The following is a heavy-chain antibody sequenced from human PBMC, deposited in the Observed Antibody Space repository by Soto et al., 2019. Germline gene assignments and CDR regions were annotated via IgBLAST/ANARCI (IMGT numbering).Heavy chain of an antibody. D-gene: IGHD2-2*01. V-gene: IGHV1-18*01. CDR3: ARDSGYSTRCYDFDN. CDR1: GYTFTSYG. CDR2: ISAYSGNT. J-gene: IGHJ4*01. Sequence: GASVKVSCKASGYTFTSYGISWVRQAPGQGLEWMGWISAYSGNTNYAQKLQGRVIMTTDTSTSTAYMELSSLRSDDTAVYFCARDSGYSTRCYDFDNWGQGNLVTISS.